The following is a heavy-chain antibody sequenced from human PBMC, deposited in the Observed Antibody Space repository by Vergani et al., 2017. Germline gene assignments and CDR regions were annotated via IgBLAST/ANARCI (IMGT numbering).Heavy chain of an antibody. CDR1: GVSITRGNYY. J-gene: IGHJ4*02. V-gene: IGHV4-30-4*08. D-gene: IGHD1-26*01. CDR2: IYYSGST. CDR3: ASGEWELLSY. Sequence: QVQLQESGPGLLKTSETLSLTCNVSGVSITRGNYYWSWIRQPPGKGLEWIGYIYYSGSTYYNPSLKSRVTISVDTSKNQFSLKLSSVTAADTAVYYCASGEWELLSYWGQGTLVTVSS.